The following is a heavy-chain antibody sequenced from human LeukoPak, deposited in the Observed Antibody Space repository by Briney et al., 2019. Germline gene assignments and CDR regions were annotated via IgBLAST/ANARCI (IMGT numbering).Heavy chain of an antibody. Sequence: SETLSLTCTVSGGSISSSSYYWGWIRQPPGKGLEWIGSIYYSGSTYYNPSLKSRVTISVDTSKNQFSLKLSSVTAADTAVYYCARDKAYRYSGYLEFDPWGQGTLVTVSS. D-gene: IGHD5-12*01. CDR1: GGSISSSSYY. CDR2: IYYSGST. V-gene: IGHV4-39*02. J-gene: IGHJ5*02. CDR3: ARDKAYRYSGYLEFDP.